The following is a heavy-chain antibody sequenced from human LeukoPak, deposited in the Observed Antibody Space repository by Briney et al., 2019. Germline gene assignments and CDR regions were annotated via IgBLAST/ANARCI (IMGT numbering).Heavy chain of an antibody. J-gene: IGHJ4*02. D-gene: IGHD6-19*01. CDR3: ARERDQWLN. Sequence: ASVTVSCKASGYTFTSYGIGWVRQAPGQGLEWMGWMNPNSGNTGYAQKFQGRVTMTRNTSISTAYMELSSLRSEDTAVYYCARERDQWLNWGQGTLVTVSS. V-gene: IGHV1-8*02. CDR1: GYTFTSYG. CDR2: MNPNSGNT.